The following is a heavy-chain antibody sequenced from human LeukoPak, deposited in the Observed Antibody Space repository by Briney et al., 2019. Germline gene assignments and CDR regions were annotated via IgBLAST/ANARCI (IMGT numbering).Heavy chain of an antibody. Sequence: PGGSLRLSCAASGFTFSDYYMTWIRQAPGKGLEWVSYISNSGRTIYYADSVKGRFTISRDNAKSSLFLQITSLPVEDLAVYYCARIIAVAPYYYYYMDVWGRGTTVTVSS. CDR3: ARIIAVAPYYYYYMDV. CDR1: GFTFSDYY. CDR2: ISNSGRTI. J-gene: IGHJ6*03. D-gene: IGHD6-19*01. V-gene: IGHV3-11*04.